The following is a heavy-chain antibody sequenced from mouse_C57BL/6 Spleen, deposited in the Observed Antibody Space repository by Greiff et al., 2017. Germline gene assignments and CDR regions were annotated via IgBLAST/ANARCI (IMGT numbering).Heavy chain of an antibody. Sequence: QVQLKESGAELVRPGASVTLSCKASGYTFTDYEMHWVKQTPVHGLEWIGAIDPETGGTAYNQKFKGKAILTADKSSSTAYMELRSLTSEDSAVYYCTRAPYGSSPYWYFDVGGTGTTVTVSS. V-gene: IGHV1-15*01. D-gene: IGHD1-1*01. CDR2: IDPETGGT. CDR1: GYTFTDYE. CDR3: TRAPYGSSPYWYFDV. J-gene: IGHJ1*03.